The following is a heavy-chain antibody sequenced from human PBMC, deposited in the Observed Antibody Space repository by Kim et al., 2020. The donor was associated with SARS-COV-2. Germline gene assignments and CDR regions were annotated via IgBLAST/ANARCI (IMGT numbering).Heavy chain of an antibody. D-gene: IGHD2-2*01. V-gene: IGHV3-30*18. CDR2: ISYDGSNK. J-gene: IGHJ6*01. CDR3: AKERQYCSSTSCVVMDV. Sequence: GGSLRLSCAASGFTFSSYGMHWVRQAPGKGLEWVAVISYDGSNKYYADSVKGRFTISRDNSKNTLYLQMNSLRAEDTAVYYCAKERQYCSSTSCVVMDV. CDR1: GFTFSSYG.